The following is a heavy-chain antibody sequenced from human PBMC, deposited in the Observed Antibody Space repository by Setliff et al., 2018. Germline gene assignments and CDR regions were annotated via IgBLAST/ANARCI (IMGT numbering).Heavy chain of an antibody. CDR1: GFTFSSYS. CDR3: ARDRDGYNIFDY. CDR2: ISSSSSYI. V-gene: IGHV3-21*01. Sequence: GGSLRLSCAASGFTFSSYSMNWVRKAPGKGLEWVSSISSSSSYIYYADSVKGRFTISRDNAKNSLYLQMNSLRAEDTAVYYCARDRDGYNIFDYWGQGTLVTVSS. J-gene: IGHJ4*02. D-gene: IGHD5-12*01.